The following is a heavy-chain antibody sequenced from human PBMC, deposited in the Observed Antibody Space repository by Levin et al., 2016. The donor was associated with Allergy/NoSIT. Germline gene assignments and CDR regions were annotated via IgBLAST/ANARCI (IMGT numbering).Heavy chain of an antibody. CDR1: GDSISNGNYF. D-gene: IGHD2-21*01. Sequence: SETLSLTCSVSGDSISNGNYFWTWIRQPPGKGLEYIGRIWRDGRTKTNPSLESRLTMSLDTSKNQFSLEIISVTAADTARYYCARGHCGPECYGLNWFAPWGQGTLVTVSS. V-gene: IGHV4-61*02. CDR3: ARGHCGPECYGLNWFAP. CDR2: IWRDGRT. J-gene: IGHJ5*02.